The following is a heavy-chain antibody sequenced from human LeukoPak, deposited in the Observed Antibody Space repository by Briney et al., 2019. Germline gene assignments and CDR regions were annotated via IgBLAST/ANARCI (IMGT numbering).Heavy chain of an antibody. CDR2: IIPILGIA. Sequence: SVKVSCKASGGTFSSYAISWVRQAPGRGLEWMGRIIPILGIANYAQKFQGRVTITADKSTSTAYMELSSLRSEDTAVYYCASELAYCGGDCYGPAGWFDPWGQGTLVTVSS. D-gene: IGHD2-21*02. CDR1: GGTFSSYA. J-gene: IGHJ5*02. V-gene: IGHV1-69*04. CDR3: ASELAYCGGDCYGPAGWFDP.